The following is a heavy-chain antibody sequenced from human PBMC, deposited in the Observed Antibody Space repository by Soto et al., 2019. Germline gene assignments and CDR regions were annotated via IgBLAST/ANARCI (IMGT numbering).Heavy chain of an antibody. V-gene: IGHV6-1*01. CDR2: TYYRSKWYN. D-gene: IGHD5-12*01. CDR3: ARGRPRTNERGYSGYDFPSYYYYGMDV. Sequence: PSQXLSLTCAISGDSVSSNSAAWNWIRQSPSRGLEWLGRTYYRSKWYNDYAVSVKSRITINPDTSKNQFSLQLNSVTPEDTAVYYCARGRPRTNERGYSGYDFPSYYYYGMDVWGQGTTVTVSS. J-gene: IGHJ6*02. CDR1: GDSVSSNSAA.